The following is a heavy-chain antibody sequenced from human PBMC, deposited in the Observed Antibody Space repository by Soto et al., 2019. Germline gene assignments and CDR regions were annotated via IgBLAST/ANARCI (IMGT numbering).Heavy chain of an antibody. Sequence: ASETLSLTCTVSGDSISGYYWSWIRQPPGKGLEWIGYIYESGSINYNPSLKSRVAMSIGTSKNQFSLKLSSVTAADTAVYYCARSGRSGYYYYYGMDVWGQGTTVTVSS. D-gene: IGHD3-22*01. CDR3: ARSGRSGYYYYYGMDV. J-gene: IGHJ6*02. CDR1: GDSISGYY. V-gene: IGHV4-59*01. CDR2: IYESGSI.